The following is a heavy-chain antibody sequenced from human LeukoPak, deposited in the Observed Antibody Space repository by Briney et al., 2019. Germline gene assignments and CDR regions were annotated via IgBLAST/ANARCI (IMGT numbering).Heavy chain of an antibody. CDR2: IYYSGST. Sequence: SETLSLTCTVSGGSISSGGYYWSWIRQHPGKGLEWIGYIYYSGSTYYNPSLKSRVTISVDTSKNQFSLKLSSVTAADTAVYYCARRSSSGWYWGQFDYWGQGTLVTVSS. J-gene: IGHJ4*02. CDR3: ARRSSSGWYWGQFDY. V-gene: IGHV4-31*03. CDR1: GGSISSGGYY. D-gene: IGHD6-19*01.